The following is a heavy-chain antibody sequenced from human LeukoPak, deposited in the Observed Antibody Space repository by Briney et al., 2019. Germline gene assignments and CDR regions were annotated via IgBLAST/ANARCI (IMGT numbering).Heavy chain of an antibody. Sequence: SETLSLTCTVSGGSISSCYWSWIRQSPGKGLEWIGYIYYSGSTNYNPSLKSRVTISVDTSKNQFYLKLSSVTAADTAVYYCARVGGYSYGSFDYWGQGTLVTVSS. CDR2: IYYSGST. D-gene: IGHD5-18*01. CDR3: ARVGGYSYGSFDY. J-gene: IGHJ4*02. CDR1: GGSISSCY. V-gene: IGHV4-59*01.